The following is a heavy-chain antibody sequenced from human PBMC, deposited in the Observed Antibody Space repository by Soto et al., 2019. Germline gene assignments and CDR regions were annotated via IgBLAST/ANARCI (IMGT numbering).Heavy chain of an antibody. J-gene: IGHJ3*02. CDR1: GFPFSSYW. CDR3: ARPLGWRDAFDI. V-gene: IGHV3-7*01. D-gene: IGHD6-19*01. CDR2: IKQDGSDT. Sequence: PGGSLRLSCAASGFPFSSYWMTWGRQAPGKGLEWVANIKQDGSDTYYADSVKGRFTISRDNAKNSLYLQMNSLRAEDTAVYYCARPLGWRDAFDIWGQGTMVTVSS.